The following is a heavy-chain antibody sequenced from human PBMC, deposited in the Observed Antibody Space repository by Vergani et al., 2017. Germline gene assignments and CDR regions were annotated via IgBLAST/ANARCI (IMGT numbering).Heavy chain of an antibody. Sequence: QVQLVESGGGEVQPGRSLRLSCSAAGFSFSDYGVHWVRQAPGKGLEWVSVISYDGNKKNYAESVKGRFTISRDNSKNTLYLKMNALRAGDTAVYYCARDPSITICAEGDWFDPWGQGTLVTVSS. J-gene: IGHJ5*02. CDR2: ISYDGNKK. D-gene: IGHD3-3*01. V-gene: IGHV3-30*03. CDR1: GFSFSDYG. CDR3: ARDPSITICAEGDWFDP.